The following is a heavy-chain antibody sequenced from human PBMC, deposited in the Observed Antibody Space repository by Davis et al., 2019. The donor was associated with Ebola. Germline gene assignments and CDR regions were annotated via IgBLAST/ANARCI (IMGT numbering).Heavy chain of an antibody. CDR1: GYSISSDYC. V-gene: IGHV4-38-2*02. D-gene: IGHD2-15*01. CDR3: AREVAGTIPFDI. CDR2: IHHTGST. Sequence: SETLSLTCTVSGYSISSDYCCAWIRQPPGKGLEWIGSIHHTGSTYYSPSLKSRVTISMDSSKNQFSLNLTSVTAADTAVYYCAREVAGTIPFDIWGQGTMVTVAS. J-gene: IGHJ3*02.